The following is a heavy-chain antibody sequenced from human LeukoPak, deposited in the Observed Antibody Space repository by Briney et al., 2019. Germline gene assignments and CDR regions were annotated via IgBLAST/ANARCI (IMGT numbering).Heavy chain of an antibody. Sequence: GASVKVSCKASGYTFTGHYMHWVRQAPGQGLEWMGWINPNSGGTNYAQKFQGRVTMTRDTSISTAYMELSRLRSDDTAVYYCARAHEPYYDILTGYYNYGDYELGDYWGQGTLVTVSS. CDR2: INPNSGGT. V-gene: IGHV1-2*02. D-gene: IGHD3-9*01. CDR3: ARAHEPYYDILTGYYNYGDYELGDY. J-gene: IGHJ4*02. CDR1: GYTFTGHY.